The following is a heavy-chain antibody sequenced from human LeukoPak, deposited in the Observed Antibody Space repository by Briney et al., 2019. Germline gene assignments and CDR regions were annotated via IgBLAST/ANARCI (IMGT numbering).Heavy chain of an antibody. CDR2: IKQEGSEK. V-gene: IGHV3-7*03. D-gene: IGHD5-24*01. J-gene: IGHJ4*02. CDR3: ARETDYGYTSYFDY. Sequence: GGSLRLSCAASGFTCSSYWMSWVRHAPGKGLEWVANIKQEGSEKYYVDSVKGRFTISRDNAKNSLYLQMNSLRAEDTAVYYCARETDYGYTSYFDYWGQGTLVTVSS. CDR1: GFTCSSYW.